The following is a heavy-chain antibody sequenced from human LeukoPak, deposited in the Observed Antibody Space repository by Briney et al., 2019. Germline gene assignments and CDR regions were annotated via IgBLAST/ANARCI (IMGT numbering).Heavy chain of an antibody. CDR3: ARVESWEHSGSSQDAFDI. Sequence: SVKVSCKASGGTFGSYAISWVRQAPGQGLEWMGGIIPIFGTANYAQKFQGRVTITADESTSTAYMELSSLRPEDTAVYYCARVESWEHSGSSQDAFDIWGQGTMVTVSS. D-gene: IGHD1-26*01. CDR1: GGTFGSYA. J-gene: IGHJ3*02. CDR2: IIPIFGTA. V-gene: IGHV1-69*01.